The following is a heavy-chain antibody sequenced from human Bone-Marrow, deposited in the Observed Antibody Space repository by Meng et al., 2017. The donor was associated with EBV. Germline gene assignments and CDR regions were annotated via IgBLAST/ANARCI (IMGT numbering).Heavy chain of an antibody. V-gene: IGHV2-5*02. CDR1: GFSISSTGES. CDR2: VYWDGEE. Sequence: QITLKESGPALVKPTQTLTLTCTFSGFSISSTGESVGWIRQPPGKALEWLAVVYWDGEERYSPSLKRRLTVAKDTSKNQVVLRVANVDPADTGTYYCAHSRTGDLLDFDYWGPGTLVTVSS. J-gene: IGHJ4*02. D-gene: IGHD1-1*01. CDR3: AHSRTGDLLDFDY.